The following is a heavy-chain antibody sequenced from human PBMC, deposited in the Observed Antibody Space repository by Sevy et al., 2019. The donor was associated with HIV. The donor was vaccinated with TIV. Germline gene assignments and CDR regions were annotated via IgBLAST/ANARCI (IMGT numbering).Heavy chain of an antibody. V-gene: IGHV3-33*01. CDR3: AREDIRVAGIGYYFHS. J-gene: IGHJ4*02. CDR1: GFSISGYG. CDR2: IWYDGTNR. D-gene: IGHD6-19*01. Sequence: GGSLRLSCAASGFSISGYGLHWVRQAPGKGLEWVAVIWYDGTNREYADSVKGRFTISRDNSKNTLYLQMNSLRVEDTAVYYCAREDIRVAGIGYYFHSWGQGTLVTVSS.